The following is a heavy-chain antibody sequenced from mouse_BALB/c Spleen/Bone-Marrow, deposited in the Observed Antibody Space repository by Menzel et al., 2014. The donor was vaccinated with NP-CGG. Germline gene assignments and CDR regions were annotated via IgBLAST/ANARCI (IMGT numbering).Heavy chain of an antibody. CDR2: IDPANGNT. CDR1: GFNIKDTY. V-gene: IGHV14-3*02. Sequence: EVQLQESGAELVKPGASVKLSCTASGFNIKDTYMHWVKQRPEQGLEWIGRIDPANGNTKYDPKFQGKATISADTSSITAYLQLSSLTSEDTAVYYCARWLPLAYWGQGTLVTVSA. CDR3: ARWLPLAY. J-gene: IGHJ3*01. D-gene: IGHD2-2*01.